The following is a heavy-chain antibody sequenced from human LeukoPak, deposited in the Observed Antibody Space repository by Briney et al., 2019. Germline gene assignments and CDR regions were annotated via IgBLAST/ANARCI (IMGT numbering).Heavy chain of an antibody. Sequence: ASVKVSCKASGYTFSSYGISWVRQAPGQGLEWMGWISAYNGQTIYARKLQGRVTTTTDTSTSTAYMELGSLTSDDTAVYYCARDFTPYCSSTSCSWFDPWGQGTLVTVSS. CDR1: GYTFSSYG. D-gene: IGHD2-2*01. J-gene: IGHJ5*02. CDR2: ISAYNGQT. V-gene: IGHV1-18*01. CDR3: ARDFTPYCSSTSCSWFDP.